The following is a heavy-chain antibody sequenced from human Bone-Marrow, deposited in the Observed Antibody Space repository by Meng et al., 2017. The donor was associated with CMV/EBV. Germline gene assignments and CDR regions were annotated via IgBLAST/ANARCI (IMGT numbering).Heavy chain of an antibody. D-gene: IGHD3-3*01. Sequence: GESLKISCAASGFTVSSNYMSWVRQAPGKGLEWVSVIYSGGSTYYADSVKGRFTISRDNAKNSLYLQMNSLRAEDTAVYYCARGDYDFWSGYYLGYYYYGMDVWGKGTTGTVS. J-gene: IGHJ6*04. CDR2: IYSGGST. CDR1: GFTVSSNY. CDR3: ARGDYDFWSGYYLGYYYYGMDV. V-gene: IGHV3-53*01.